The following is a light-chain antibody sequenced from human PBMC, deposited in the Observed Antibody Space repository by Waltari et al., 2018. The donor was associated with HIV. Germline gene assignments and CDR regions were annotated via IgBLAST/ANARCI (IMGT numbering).Light chain of an antibody. V-gene: IGKV3-15*01. CDR2: GAS. CDR1: QSVSSN. Sequence: EIVLTQSPATLSVSPGERATLSCRASQSVSSNLAWYQQQPCQAPRLLIYGASTRATGIPAKFSGSGSVTEFTLTISSLQSEDFAVYYCQQYYNWPRTFGQGTKVEIK. CDR3: QQYYNWPRT. J-gene: IGKJ1*01.